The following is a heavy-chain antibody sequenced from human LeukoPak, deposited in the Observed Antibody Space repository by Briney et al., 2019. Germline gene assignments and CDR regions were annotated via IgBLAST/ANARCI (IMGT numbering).Heavy chain of an antibody. CDR3: ARVRLPPYYYYFYYMDV. J-gene: IGHJ6*03. V-gene: IGHV4-34*01. CDR2: INHSGST. Sequence: SETLSLTCAVYGGSFSGYYWSCVRQPPGEGLEWIGEINHSGSTNYNPSLKSRVTISLDTSKNQFSLKVTSVTAADTAVYYCARVRLPPYYYYFYYMDVWGTGTTVTVSS. CDR1: GGSFSGYY. D-gene: IGHD5-18*01.